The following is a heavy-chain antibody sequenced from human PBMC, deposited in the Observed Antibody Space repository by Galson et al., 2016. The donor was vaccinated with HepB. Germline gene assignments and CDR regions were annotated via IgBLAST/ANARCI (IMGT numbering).Heavy chain of an antibody. V-gene: IGHV3-11*04. CDR3: VRVGTRLHQYFYYRDV. Sequence: SLSLSCAAYGFTFTDYYMTWIRQAPGKGLDWLSYISKSDSPIYYADSVKGRFTIYRDNIKKALFLEMNSLRAGDTGVYYCVRVGTRLHQYFYYRDVWGKGTTVTGSS. D-gene: IGHD1-1*01. J-gene: IGHJ6*03. CDR1: GFTFTDYY. CDR2: ISKSDSPI.